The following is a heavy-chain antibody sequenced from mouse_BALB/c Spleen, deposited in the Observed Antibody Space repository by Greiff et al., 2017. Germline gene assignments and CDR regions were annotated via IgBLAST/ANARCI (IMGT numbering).Heavy chain of an antibody. J-gene: IGHJ4*01. CDR1: GFTFSSFG. V-gene: IGHV5-17*02. CDR3: ARSMDY. CDR2: ISSGSSTI. Sequence: EVKLVESGGGLVQPGGSRKLSCAASGFTFSSFGMHWVRQAPEKGLEWVAYISSGSSTIYYADTVKGRFTLSRDNPKNTLFLQMTSLRSEDTAMYYCARSMDYWGQGTSVTVSS.